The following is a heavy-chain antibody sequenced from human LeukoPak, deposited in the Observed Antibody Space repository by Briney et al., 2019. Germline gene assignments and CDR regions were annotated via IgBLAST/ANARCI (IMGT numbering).Heavy chain of an antibody. J-gene: IGHJ5*02. D-gene: IGHD3-22*01. CDR1: GFTFSDYY. Sequence: GGSLRLSCAASGFTFSDYYMSWIRQAPGKGLEWVSYISSSGSTIYYADSVKGRFTISRDNAKNSPYLQMNSLRAEDTAVYYCARGQYYYDSSGYYNWFDPWGQGTLVTVSS. V-gene: IGHV3-11*01. CDR2: ISSSGSTI. CDR3: ARGQYYYDSSGYYNWFDP.